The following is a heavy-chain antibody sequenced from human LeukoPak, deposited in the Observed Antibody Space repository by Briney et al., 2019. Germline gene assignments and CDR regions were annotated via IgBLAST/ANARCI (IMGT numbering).Heavy chain of an antibody. D-gene: IGHD3-22*01. CDR1: GFTFSSNG. CDR2: IWYDGSNK. CDR3: ATDLYYYDSSGEY. J-gene: IGHJ4*02. Sequence: PGGSLRLSCAASGFTFSSNGMHWVRQAPGKGLEWVAVIWYDGSNKYYADSVKGRFTISRDNSNNTLYLQMNSLRAEDTAVYYCATDLYYYDSSGEYWGQGPLVTVSS. V-gene: IGHV3-33*01.